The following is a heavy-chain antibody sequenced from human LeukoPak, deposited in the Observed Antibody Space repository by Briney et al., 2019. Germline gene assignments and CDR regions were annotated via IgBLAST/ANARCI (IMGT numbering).Heavy chain of an antibody. CDR2: ISSSGTTI. Sequence: PGGSLRLSCAASGFTFSSYEMNWVRQAPGKGLQRVSDISSSGTTIYYADSVKGRFTISRDNAKNSLYLQMNSLRAEDTAVYYCARKYCSTTSCLFDNWGQGTLVTVSS. D-gene: IGHD2-2*01. CDR3: ARKYCSTTSCLFDN. J-gene: IGHJ4*02. CDR1: GFTFSSYE. V-gene: IGHV3-48*03.